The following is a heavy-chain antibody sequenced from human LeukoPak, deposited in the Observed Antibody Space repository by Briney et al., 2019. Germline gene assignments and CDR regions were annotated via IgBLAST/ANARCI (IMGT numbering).Heavy chain of an antibody. Sequence: RTSETLSLTCTVSGGSISSSSYYWGWIRQPPGKGLEWIGSIYYSGSTYYNPSLKSRVTISVDTSKNQFSLKLSSVTAADTAVYYCAREWGSGYYFDYWGQGTLVTVSS. CDR1: GGSISSSSYY. CDR2: IYYSGST. CDR3: AREWGSGYYFDY. V-gene: IGHV4-39*07. J-gene: IGHJ4*02. D-gene: IGHD6-19*01.